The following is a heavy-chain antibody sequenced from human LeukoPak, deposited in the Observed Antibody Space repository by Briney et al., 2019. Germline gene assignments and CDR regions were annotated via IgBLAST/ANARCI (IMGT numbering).Heavy chain of an antibody. CDR3: ARVSRDYGRY. D-gene: IGHD4-17*01. CDR1: GFTFTDSG. CDR2: IKQDGSDK. V-gene: IGHV3-7*01. J-gene: IGHJ4*02. Sequence: GGSLRLSCAASGFTFTDSGMSWVRQAPGKGLEWLANIKQDGSDKYYVDPVKGRFTISRDNAKNSLYLQMNSLSAEDTAVYYCARVSRDYGRYWGQGPLVPVSS.